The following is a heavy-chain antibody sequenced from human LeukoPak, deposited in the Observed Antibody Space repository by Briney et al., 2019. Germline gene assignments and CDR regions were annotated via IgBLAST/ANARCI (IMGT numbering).Heavy chain of an antibody. J-gene: IGHJ4*02. Sequence: PSETLSLTCAVYGGSFSGYYWSWIRQPPGKGLEWIGEINHSGSTNYNPSLKSRVTISVDTSKNQFSLKLSSVTAADTAVYYCARDPDYDILTGYGGDFYLCYWGQGTLVTVSS. D-gene: IGHD3-9*01. CDR2: INHSGST. V-gene: IGHV4-34*01. CDR1: GGSFSGYY. CDR3: ARDPDYDILTGYGGDFYLCY.